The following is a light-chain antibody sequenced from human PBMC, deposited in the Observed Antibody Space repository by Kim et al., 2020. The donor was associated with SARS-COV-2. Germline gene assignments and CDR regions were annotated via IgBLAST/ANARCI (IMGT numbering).Light chain of an antibody. V-gene: IGLV3-1*01. J-gene: IGLJ3*02. CDR3: QAWDSSTLWG. CDR2: QDS. CDR1: KLGDKY. Sequence: SYELTQPPSVSVSPGQTASITCSGDKLGDKYACWYQQKRGQSPVLVIYQDSKRPSGLPERFSGSNSGNTATLTNSGTQAMDEADHYCQAWDSSTLWGFGG.